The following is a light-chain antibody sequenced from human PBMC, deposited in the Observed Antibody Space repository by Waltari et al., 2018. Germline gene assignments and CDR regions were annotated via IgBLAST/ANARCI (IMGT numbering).Light chain of an antibody. CDR3: QQYPRT. CDR2: KSS. Sequence: DIQMTQSPSTLSASVGDRVTITCRASQSISSWLAWYQQKPGKAPKLLIYKSSSLESGLPSRFRGSGSGTEFTLTISSLQPDDFATYYCQQYPRTFGQGTKVEIK. V-gene: IGKV1-5*03. CDR1: QSISSW. J-gene: IGKJ1*01.